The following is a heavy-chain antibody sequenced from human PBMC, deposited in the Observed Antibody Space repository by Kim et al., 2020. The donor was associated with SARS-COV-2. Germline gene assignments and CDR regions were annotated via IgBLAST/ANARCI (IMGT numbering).Heavy chain of an antibody. D-gene: IGHD1-26*01. V-gene: IGHV3-23*01. CDR1: GFTFSSYA. Sequence: GGSLRLSCAASGFTFSSYAMSWVRQAPGKGLEWVSAISGSGGSTYYADSVKGRFTISRDNSKNTLYLQMNSLRAEDTAVYYCAKDEGYSGSYYVAPAYYFDYWGQGTLVTVSS. CDR2: ISGSGGST. J-gene: IGHJ4*02. CDR3: AKDEGYSGSYYVAPAYYFDY.